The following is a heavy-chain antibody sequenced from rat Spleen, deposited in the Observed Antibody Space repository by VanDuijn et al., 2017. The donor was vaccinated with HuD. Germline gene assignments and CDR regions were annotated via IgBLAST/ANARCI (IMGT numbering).Heavy chain of an antibody. CDR3: ATAGSRISRFAY. CDR2: ISYDGSST. Sequence: EVQLVESGGGLVQPGRSLKLSCAASGFTFNNYGIHWIRQAPTKGLEWVATISYDGSSTYYRDSVKGRFTISRDNAKSTLYLQMDSLRSEDTATYYCATAGSRISRFAYWGQGTLVTVSS. J-gene: IGHJ3*01. V-gene: IGHV5-19*01. CDR1: GFTFNNYG. D-gene: IGHD2-7*01.